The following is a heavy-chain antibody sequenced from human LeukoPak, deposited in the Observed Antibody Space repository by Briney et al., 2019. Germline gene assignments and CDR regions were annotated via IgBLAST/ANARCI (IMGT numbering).Heavy chain of an antibody. V-gene: IGHV1-58*01. D-gene: IGHD4-23*01. CDR2: IVVGSGYA. CDR1: GFTFTSPT. Sequence: ASVRVSCKASGFTFTSPTVQWVRQARGQRLEWIGWIVVGSGYANYAQKFQERLTITRDMSTSTTYMELSSLRAEDTAVYYCARVRGGRVTRGWFDPWGQGTLVTVSS. J-gene: IGHJ5*02. CDR3: ARVRGGRVTRGWFDP.